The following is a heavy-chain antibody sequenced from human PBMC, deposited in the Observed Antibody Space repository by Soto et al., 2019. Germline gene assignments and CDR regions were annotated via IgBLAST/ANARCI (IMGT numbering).Heavy chain of an antibody. V-gene: IGHV1-3*01. D-gene: IGHD2-2*01. CDR1: GYTFTSYA. CDR3: ARDLRGYCSSTSCYAFHYFDY. Sequence: ASVKVSCKASGYTFTSYAMHWVRQAPGQRLEWMGWINAGNGNTKYSQKFQGRFTISRDNAKNSLYLQMNSLRAEDTAVYYCARDLRGYCSSTSCYAFHYFDYWGQGTLVTVSS. J-gene: IGHJ4*02. CDR2: INAGNGNT.